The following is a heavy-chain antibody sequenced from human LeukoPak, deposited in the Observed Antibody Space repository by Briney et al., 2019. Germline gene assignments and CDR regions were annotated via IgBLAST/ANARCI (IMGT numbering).Heavy chain of an antibody. CDR3: AKVRPVTTNYYYYYMDV. CDR1: GFTFSSYW. J-gene: IGHJ6*03. Sequence: GGSLRLSCAASGFTFSSYWMSWVRQAPGKGLEWVANIKQDGSEKYYVDSVKGRFTISRDNSKNTLYLQMNSLRAEDTAVYYCAKVRPVTTNYYYYYMDVWGKGTTVTVSS. V-gene: IGHV3-7*03. CDR2: IKQDGSEK. D-gene: IGHD4-17*01.